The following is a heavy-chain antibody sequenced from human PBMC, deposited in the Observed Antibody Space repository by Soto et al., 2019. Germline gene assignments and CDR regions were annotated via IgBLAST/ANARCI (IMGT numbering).Heavy chain of an antibody. V-gene: IGHV3-23*01. CDR2: ISGSGGST. J-gene: IGHJ4*02. D-gene: IGHD3-16*01. CDR1: GFTFSSYA. CDR3: TRLITPLDY. Sequence: GSLRLSCAASGFTFSSYAMSWVRQAPGKGLEWISAISGSGGSTYYADSVKGRFTISRDNSKNTLYLQMNSLRAEDTAVYYCTRLITPLDYWGRGTLVTVSS.